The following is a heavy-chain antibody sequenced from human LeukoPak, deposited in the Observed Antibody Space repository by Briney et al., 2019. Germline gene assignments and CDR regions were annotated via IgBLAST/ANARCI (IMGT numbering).Heavy chain of an antibody. CDR3: ARTLGSGTSDY. CDR1: GDSISSYY. J-gene: IGHJ4*02. CDR2: VYYTGST. V-gene: IGHV4-59*01. D-gene: IGHD3-10*02. Sequence: SETVSLTCTVSGDSISSYYWSWIRQPTGKGLEWIGYVYYTGSTDYNPSLWSRVTISVDASKSQFSLTLSSVTAADTAVYYCARTLGSGTSDYWGQGTLVTVSS.